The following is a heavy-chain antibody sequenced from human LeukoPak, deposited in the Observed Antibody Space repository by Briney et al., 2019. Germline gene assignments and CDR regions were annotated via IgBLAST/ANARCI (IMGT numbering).Heavy chain of an antibody. CDR3: AREEYGDHLW. J-gene: IGHJ4*02. D-gene: IGHD4-17*01. V-gene: IGHV3-7*01. Sequence: SLTLTCAASGFTYSRYRMSWVRQAPGKGLEWVGNRKQDGSEKYYVDSVKGRFPISRDNAKNSLYLQMNNLRAEDRAVYYCAREEYGDHLWWGQGTLATVSS. CDR2: RKQDGSEK. CDR1: GFTYSRYR.